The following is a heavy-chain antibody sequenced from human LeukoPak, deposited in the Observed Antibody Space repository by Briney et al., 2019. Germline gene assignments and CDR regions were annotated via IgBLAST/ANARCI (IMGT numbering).Heavy chain of an antibody. D-gene: IGHD6-13*01. V-gene: IGHV4-30-4*08. J-gene: IGHJ4*02. CDR1: GGSISSGDYY. CDR3: ARARAYSSRWYYFDY. CDR2: IYHSGIT. Sequence: SQTLSLTCTVSGGSISSGDYYWSWIRQPPGKGLEWIGHIYHSGITYYNPSLKSRVTFLVDTSKNQFSLKVNSVTAADTAVYHCARARAYSSRWYYFDYWGQGTLVTVSS.